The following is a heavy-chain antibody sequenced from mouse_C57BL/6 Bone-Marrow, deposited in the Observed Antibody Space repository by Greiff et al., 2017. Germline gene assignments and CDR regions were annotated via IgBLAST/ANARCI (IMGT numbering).Heavy chain of an antibody. CDR3: ALCIRRGFDY. Sequence: QVQLQQPGAELVKPGASVKLSCKASGYTFTSYWMHWVKQRPGQGLEWIGMIHPNSGRTNYNEKFKSKATLTVDKSSSAAYMQLSSLTSEDSAVYYCALCIRRGFDYWGQGTTLTVSS. J-gene: IGHJ2*01. CDR1: GYTFTSYW. CDR2: IHPNSGRT. D-gene: IGHD2-12*01. V-gene: IGHV1-64*01.